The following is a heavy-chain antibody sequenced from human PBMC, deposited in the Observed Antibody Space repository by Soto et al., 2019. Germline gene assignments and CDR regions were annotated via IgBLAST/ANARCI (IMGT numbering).Heavy chain of an antibody. J-gene: IGHJ5*02. Sequence: SETLSLTCAVYGGSFSGYYWSWIRQPPGKELEWIGEINHSGSTNYNPSLKSRVTISVDTSKNQFSLKLSSVTAADTAVYYCAREGADYYGSGSPRGWFDPWGQGTLVTVSS. CDR1: GGSFSGYY. CDR3: AREGADYYGSGSPRGWFDP. CDR2: INHSGST. D-gene: IGHD3-10*01. V-gene: IGHV4-34*01.